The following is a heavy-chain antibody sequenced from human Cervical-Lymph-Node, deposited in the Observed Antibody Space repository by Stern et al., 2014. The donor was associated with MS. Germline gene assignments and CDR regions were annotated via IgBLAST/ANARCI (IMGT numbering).Heavy chain of an antibody. V-gene: IGHV3-74*01. CDR3: ARRDLLLNFDL. J-gene: IGHJ2*01. D-gene: IGHD3-10*01. CDR2: INSHGTSI. Sequence: EVQLVESGGTLIQPGGSLRLSCAASGFTFSRYWMHWVRQAPGKGLVWVSRINSHGTSISYADSVKGRFTISRDNAKNTLSLQMNSLRAEDTAVYYCARRDLLLNFDLWSRGTLVTVSS. CDR1: GFTFSRYW.